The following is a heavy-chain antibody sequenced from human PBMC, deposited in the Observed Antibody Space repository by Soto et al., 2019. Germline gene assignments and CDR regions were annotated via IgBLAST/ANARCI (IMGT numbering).Heavy chain of an antibody. CDR2: IRDSDSGGST. CDR1: GFTFINSA. J-gene: IGHJ4*02. Sequence: EVQLLESGGGLVQPGGSMRLSCAASGFTFINSAMTWVRQAPAKGLEWVSTIRDSDSGGSTFYADSVKGRFTISSDDSKNTLYLQMSSLRAEDTAMYYCAKVRVGIDVDFDYWGQGALVTVSS. V-gene: IGHV3-23*01. D-gene: IGHD2-21*01. CDR3: AKVRVGIDVDFDY.